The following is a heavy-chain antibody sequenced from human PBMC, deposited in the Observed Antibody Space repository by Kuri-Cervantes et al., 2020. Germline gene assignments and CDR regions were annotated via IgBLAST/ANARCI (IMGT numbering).Heavy chain of an antibody. V-gene: IGHV1-8*01. J-gene: IGHJ3*01. CDR1: GYTFTSYD. CDR3: ARSLRLRRVAGTSLVLGR. D-gene: IGHD6-19*01. Sequence: ASVKVSCKASGYTFTSYDINWVRQATGQGLEWMGWMNPNSGNTGYAQKFQGRVTMTRNTSISTAYMELSSLRSEDTAVYYCARSLRLRRVAGTSLVLGRWGQGIMVTVSS. CDR2: MNPNSGNT.